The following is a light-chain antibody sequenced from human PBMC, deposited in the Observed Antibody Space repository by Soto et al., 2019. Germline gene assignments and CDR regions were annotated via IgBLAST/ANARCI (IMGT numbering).Light chain of an antibody. CDR1: SSNIGTNT. CDR2: SNY. V-gene: IGLV1-44*01. J-gene: IGLJ3*02. Sequence: QSVLTQPPSASGTPGQRVTSSCSGSSSNIGTNTVNWYQQLPGTAPKLLIYSNYQRPSGVPDRFSGSKSGTSASLAITGLQSEDEADYHCAAWDASLNGWVFGGGTKVTVL. CDR3: AAWDASLNGWV.